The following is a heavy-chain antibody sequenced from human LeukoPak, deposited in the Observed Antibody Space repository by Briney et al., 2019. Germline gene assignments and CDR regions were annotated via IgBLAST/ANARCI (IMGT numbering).Heavy chain of an antibody. D-gene: IGHD6-6*01. Sequence: SVKVSCKASGGTFSSYAISWVRQAPGQGLEWMGGIIPIFGTANYAQKLQGRVTMTTDTSTSTAYMELRSLRSDDTAVYYCARDSNVEYSSSPFDYWGQGTLVTVSS. CDR3: ARDSNVEYSSSPFDY. CDR2: IIPIFGTA. CDR1: GGTFSSYA. V-gene: IGHV1-69*05. J-gene: IGHJ4*02.